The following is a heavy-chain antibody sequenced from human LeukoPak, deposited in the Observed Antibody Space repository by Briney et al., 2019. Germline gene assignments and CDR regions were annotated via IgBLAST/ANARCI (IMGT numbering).Heavy chain of an antibody. CDR1: GFTFSSYA. CDR3: AKVSNYDSSGYPYPWFDP. Sequence: GGSLRLSCAASGFTFSSYAMSWVRQAPGKGLEWVSAISGSGGSTYYADSVKGRFTISRDNSKNTLYLQMNSLRAEDTAVYYCAKVSNYDSSGYPYPWFDPRGQGTLVTVSS. J-gene: IGHJ5*02. V-gene: IGHV3-23*01. D-gene: IGHD3-22*01. CDR2: ISGSGGST.